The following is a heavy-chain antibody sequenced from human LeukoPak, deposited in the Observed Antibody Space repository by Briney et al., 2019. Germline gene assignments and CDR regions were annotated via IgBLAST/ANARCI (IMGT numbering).Heavy chain of an antibody. J-gene: IGHJ3*02. CDR2: IYTSGST. Sequence: SETLSLTCTVSGGSISSYYWSWIRQPAGKGLEWIGRIYTSGSTNYNPSLRSRVTMSVDTSKNQFSLKLSSVTAADTAVYYCARASGLIWFGELLIHTGGAFDIWGQGTMVTVSS. V-gene: IGHV4-4*07. D-gene: IGHD3-10*01. CDR1: GGSISSYY. CDR3: ARASGLIWFGELLIHTGGAFDI.